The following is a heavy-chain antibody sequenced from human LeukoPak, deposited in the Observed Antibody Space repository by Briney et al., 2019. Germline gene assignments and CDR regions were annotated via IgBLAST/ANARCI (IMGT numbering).Heavy chain of an antibody. CDR2: IYYIGST. Sequence: PSETLSLTCTVSGGSISSYYWSWIRQPPGKGLECIGYIYYIGSTNYNPSLKSRVTISVDTSKNQFSLKLSSVTAADTAVYYCAISPRVGYGSGAWGYWGQGTLVTVSS. V-gene: IGHV4-59*01. CDR1: GGSISSYY. D-gene: IGHD3-10*01. J-gene: IGHJ4*02. CDR3: AISPRVGYGSGAWGY.